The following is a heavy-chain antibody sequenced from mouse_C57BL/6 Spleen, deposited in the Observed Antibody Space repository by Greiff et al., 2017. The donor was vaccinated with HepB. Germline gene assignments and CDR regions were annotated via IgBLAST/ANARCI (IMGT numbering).Heavy chain of an antibody. CDR1: GFSLTSYA. D-gene: IGHD1-1*01. V-gene: IGHV2-9-1*01. Sequence: VKVEESGPGLVAPSQSLSITCTVSGFSLTSYAISWVRQPPGKGLEWLGVIWTGGGTNYNSALKSRLSISKDNSKSQVFLKMNSLQTDDTARYYCARNRGFITTVVATYDYAMDYWGQGTSVTVSS. J-gene: IGHJ4*01. CDR2: IWTGGGT. CDR3: ARNRGFITTVVATYDYAMDY.